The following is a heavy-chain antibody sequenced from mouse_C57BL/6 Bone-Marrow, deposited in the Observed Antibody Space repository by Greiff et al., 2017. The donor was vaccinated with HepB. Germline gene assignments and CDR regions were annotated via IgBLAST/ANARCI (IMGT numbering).Heavy chain of an antibody. J-gene: IGHJ1*03. CDR2: ISGGGGNT. CDR1: GFTFSSYT. V-gene: IGHV5-9*01. Sequence: EVKLMESGGGLVKPGGSLKLSCAASGFTFSSYTMSWVRQTPEKRLEWVATISGGGGNTYYPDSVKGRFTISRDNAKNTLYLQMSSLRSEDTALYYCASPLYYYGSSSYWYFDVWGTGTTVTVSS. CDR3: ASPLYYYGSSSYWYFDV. D-gene: IGHD1-1*01.